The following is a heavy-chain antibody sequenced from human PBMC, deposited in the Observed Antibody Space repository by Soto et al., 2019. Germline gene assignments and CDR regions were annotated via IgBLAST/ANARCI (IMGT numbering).Heavy chain of an antibody. CDR2: IFYSGGT. CDR1: GGSISGHY. V-gene: IGHV4-59*11. J-gene: IGHJ5*02. Sequence: SETLSLTCTVSGGSISGHYWGWFRQPPGKAPEWIGQIFYSGGTNYNPSLEGRVTMSVDTSKNQFSLKLSSMTAADTAIYYCARAGGNFDPWGQGTLVTVSS. CDR3: ARAGGNFDP.